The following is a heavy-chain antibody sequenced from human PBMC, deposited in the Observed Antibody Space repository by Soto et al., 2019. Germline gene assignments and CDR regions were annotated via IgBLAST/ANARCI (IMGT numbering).Heavy chain of an antibody. D-gene: IGHD3-16*01. J-gene: IGHJ6*02. Sequence: EVQLVESGGGLVQPGGSLRLSCAASEFTFSDYSMTWVRQAPGKGLEWISYISSSGSSMYYADAVKGRFTVSRDNAKNSLYLQMNSLRDADTAVYFCVGRGIRVEDGLDVWGHGTTVIVSS. CDR2: ISSSGSSM. CDR3: VGRGIRVEDGLDV. V-gene: IGHV3-48*02. CDR1: EFTFSDYS.